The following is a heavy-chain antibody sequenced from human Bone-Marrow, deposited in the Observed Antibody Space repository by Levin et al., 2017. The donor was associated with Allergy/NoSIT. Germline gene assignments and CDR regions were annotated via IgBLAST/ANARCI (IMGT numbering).Heavy chain of an antibody. CDR2: ISYDGSNK. CDR1: GFTFSSYA. CDR3: AREHYYGSGSYYYYFDY. Sequence: GESLKISCAASGFTFSSYAMHWVRQAPGKGLEWVAVISYDGSNKYYADSVKGRFTISRDNSKNTLYLQMNSLRAEDTAVYYCAREHYYGSGSYYYYFDYWGQGTLVTVSS. J-gene: IGHJ4*02. D-gene: IGHD3-10*01. V-gene: IGHV3-30-3*01.